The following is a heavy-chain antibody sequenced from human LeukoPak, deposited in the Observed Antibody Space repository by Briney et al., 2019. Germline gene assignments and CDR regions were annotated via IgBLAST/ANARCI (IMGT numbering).Heavy chain of an antibody. D-gene: IGHD4/OR15-4a*01. Sequence: GASLKVSCKTSGFTFSDHYMHWLRQAPGQGLEWMGWIKPDSVATNYAQKFQGGFTMSRDMSISTVYMELTSLTSDDTAMYWCARDHDYGPDYRGQGTLVTVSA. CDR3: ARDHDYGPDY. V-gene: IGHV1-2*02. CDR1: GFTFSDHY. CDR2: IKPDSVAT. J-gene: IGHJ4*02.